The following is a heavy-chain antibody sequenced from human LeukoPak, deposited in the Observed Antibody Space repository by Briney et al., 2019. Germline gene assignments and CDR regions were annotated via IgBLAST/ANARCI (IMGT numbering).Heavy chain of an antibody. D-gene: IGHD3-22*01. CDR3: ARDGDYDSSGYYP. CDR1: GGSLSSYY. J-gene: IGHJ5*02. Sequence: SETLSLTCIVSGGSLSSYYWSWIRQPPGKGLEWIGYIYYSGSTNYNPSLKSRVTISVDTSKNQFSLKLSSVTAADTAVYYCARDGDYDSSGYYPWGQGTLVTVSS. CDR2: IYYSGST. V-gene: IGHV4-59*01.